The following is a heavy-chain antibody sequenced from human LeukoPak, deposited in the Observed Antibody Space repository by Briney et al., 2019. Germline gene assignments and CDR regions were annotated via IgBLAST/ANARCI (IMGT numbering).Heavy chain of an antibody. V-gene: IGHV1-2*02. CDR3: ARGRNVLRYFDWLLGFDY. Sequence: ASVKVSCKASGYTFTGYYMHWVRQAPGQGLEWMGWINPNSGGTNYAQKFQGRVTMTRDTSISTAYMELSRLRSDDTAVYYCARGRNVLRYFDWLLGFDYWGQGTLVTVSS. CDR2: INPNSGGT. J-gene: IGHJ4*02. D-gene: IGHD3-9*01. CDR1: GYTFTGYY.